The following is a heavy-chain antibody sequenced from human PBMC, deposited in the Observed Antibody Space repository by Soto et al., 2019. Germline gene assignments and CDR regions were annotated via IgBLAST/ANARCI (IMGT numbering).Heavy chain of an antibody. CDR1: GYTFTSYG. V-gene: IGHV1-18*04. D-gene: IGHD6-19*01. CDR3: ARASDGYRSGWYVGYFDY. CDR2: IRAYTGHT. Sequence: QVQLVQSGGEVRKPGASVKVSCKASGYTFTSYGVSWVRQAPGQGLEWMVWIRAYTGHTNYAQKFQGRVTITTDTSTRPADMELRSLISDDTAVYYCARASDGYRSGWYVGYFDYWGQGTLVTVSS. J-gene: IGHJ4*02.